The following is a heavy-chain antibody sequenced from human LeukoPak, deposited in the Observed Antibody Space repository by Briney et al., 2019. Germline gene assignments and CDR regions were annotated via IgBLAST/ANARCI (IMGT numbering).Heavy chain of an antibody. J-gene: IGHJ3*02. CDR1: GGSISSGCYS. CDR2: IYHSGST. Sequence: SQTLSLTCAVSGGSISSGCYSWIWIRQPPGKGLEWNGYIYHSGSTYHNPSLKSRVTISVDRSKNQFTLKLSSVTAADTAVYYCARAEQLLWFGESSSGAFDIWGQGTMVTVSS. CDR3: ARAEQLLWFGESSSGAFDI. D-gene: IGHD3-10*01. V-gene: IGHV4-30-2*01.